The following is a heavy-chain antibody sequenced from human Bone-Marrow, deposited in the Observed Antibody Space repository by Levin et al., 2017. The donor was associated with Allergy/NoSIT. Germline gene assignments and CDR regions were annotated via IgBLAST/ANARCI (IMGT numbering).Heavy chain of an antibody. D-gene: IGHD3-22*01. CDR2: ISGSGSTT. V-gene: IGHV3-23*01. Sequence: GGSLRLSCAASGFTFSTYAMIWVRQAPGKGLEWVSAISGSGSTTYYADSVKGRFTISRDNSKNTLYLQMNSLRAEDTAVYYCADLLLYDTGGTIDYWGQGSLVTVSS. CDR3: ADLLLYDTGGTIDY. J-gene: IGHJ4*02. CDR1: GFTFSTYA.